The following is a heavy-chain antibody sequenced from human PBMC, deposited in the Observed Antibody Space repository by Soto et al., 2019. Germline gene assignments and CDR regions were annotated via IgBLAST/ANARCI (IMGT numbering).Heavy chain of an antibody. CDR3: ARGGGSFSY. D-gene: IGHD1-26*01. CDR2: ITHSSSSI. Sequence: ESGGGLVKPGESLRLSCVASGFTFSDSAMNWVRQAPGKGLEWVSSITHSSSSISYADSVKGRFIISRDNAQKSLYLEMNSLRPEDTAVYYCARGGGSFSYWGQGTLVTVSS. V-gene: IGHV3-21*01. J-gene: IGHJ4*02. CDR1: GFTFSDSA.